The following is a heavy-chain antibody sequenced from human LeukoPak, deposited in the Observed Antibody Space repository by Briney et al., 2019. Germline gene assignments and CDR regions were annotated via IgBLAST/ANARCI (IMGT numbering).Heavy chain of an antibody. V-gene: IGHV3-30*02. Sequence: PGGSLRLSCAASGFTFSSFGMHWVRQAPGEGLEWAAYIGYTGTDTYYADSVKGRFTISRDNSKNTVHLQVNSLRAADTALYSCARDLTERKYYIAYWGQGTLVTVSS. CDR3: ARDLTERKYYIAY. J-gene: IGHJ4*02. D-gene: IGHD2-8*02. CDR2: IGYTGTDT. CDR1: GFTFSSFG.